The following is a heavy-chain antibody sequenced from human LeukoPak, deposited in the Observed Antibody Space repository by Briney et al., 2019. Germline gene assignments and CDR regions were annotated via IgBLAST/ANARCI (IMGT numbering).Heavy chain of an antibody. D-gene: IGHD3-9*01. CDR2: IKKDGSEK. CDR3: AKDGRLRYFDWDGGRGMDV. CDR1: GFSFSDYL. Sequence: GGSLRLSCVVSGFSFSDYLMSWVRQAPGKGLEWVANIKKDGSEKYYVDSVKGRFTISRDNAKNSLYLQMNSLRAEDTAVYYCAKDGRLRYFDWDGGRGMDVWGQGTTVTVSS. V-gene: IGHV3-7*03. J-gene: IGHJ6*02.